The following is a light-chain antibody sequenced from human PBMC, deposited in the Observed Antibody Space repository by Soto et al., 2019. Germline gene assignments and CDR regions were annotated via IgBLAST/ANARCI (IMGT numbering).Light chain of an antibody. CDR1: SSDVGGYNY. J-gene: IGLJ1*01. CDR2: DVS. V-gene: IGLV2-14*01. Sequence: QSALTQPASVSGSPGQSITISCTGTSSDVGGYNYVSWYQQHPGKAPKHMIYDVSNRPSGGSNRFSGSKSGNTASLTISGLQAEDEADYYCSSYTSSSTLEVFGTGTKLTVL. CDR3: SSYTSSSTLEV.